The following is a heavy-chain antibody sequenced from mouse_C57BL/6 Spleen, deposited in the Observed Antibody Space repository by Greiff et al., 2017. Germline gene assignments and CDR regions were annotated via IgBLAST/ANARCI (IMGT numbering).Heavy chain of an antibody. CDR1: GYSFTGYY. Sequence: EVQLQQSGPELVKPGASVKISCKASGYSFTGYYMHWVKQSSEKSLEWIGEINPSTGGTSYNQKFKGKATLTVDKSSSTAYMQLKGLTSEDSAVYYCARRDSSSYFDYWGQGTTLTVSS. V-gene: IGHV1-43*01. CDR2: INPSTGGT. CDR3: ARRDSSSYFDY. J-gene: IGHJ2*01. D-gene: IGHD1-1*01.